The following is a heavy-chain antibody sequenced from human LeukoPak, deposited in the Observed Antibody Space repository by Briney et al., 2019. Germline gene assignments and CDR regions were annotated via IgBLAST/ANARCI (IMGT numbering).Heavy chain of an antibody. J-gene: IGHJ6*02. D-gene: IGHD5-18*01. CDR2: TYYRSKWYN. CDR3: ARALQLWFSDGMDV. V-gene: IGHV6-1*01. CDR1: GDSVSSNSAA. Sequence: SQTLSLTCAISGDSVSSNSAAWNWIRQSPSGGLEWLGRTYYRSKWYNDYAVSVKSRITINPDTSKNQFSLQLNSVTPEDTAVYYCARALQLWFSDGMDVWGQGTTVTVSS.